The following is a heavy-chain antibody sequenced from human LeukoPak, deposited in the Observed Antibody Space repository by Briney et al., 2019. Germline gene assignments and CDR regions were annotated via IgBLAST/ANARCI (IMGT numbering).Heavy chain of an antibody. CDR1: GFTFSSYG. V-gene: IGHV3-30*02. J-gene: IGHJ4*02. Sequence: PGGSLRLSCAASGFTFSSYGMHWVRQAPGKGLEWVAFIRYDGSNKYYADSVKGRFTISRDNSKNTLYLQMNSLRAEDTAVYYCARLFIAAADPVDYWGQGTLVTVSS. D-gene: IGHD6-13*01. CDR3: ARLFIAAADPVDY. CDR2: IRYDGSNK.